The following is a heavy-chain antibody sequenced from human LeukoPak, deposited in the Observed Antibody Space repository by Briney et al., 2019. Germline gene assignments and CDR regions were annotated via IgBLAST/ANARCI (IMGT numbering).Heavy chain of an antibody. Sequence: GASVKVSCKASGYTFTSYDINWVRQAPGQGLEWMGWISAYNGNTNYAQKLQGRVTMTTDTSTSTAYMELRSLRSDGTAVYYCARDHIVGAPWAHTVKKYYFDYWGQGTLVTVSS. D-gene: IGHD1-26*01. J-gene: IGHJ4*02. CDR2: ISAYNGNT. CDR3: ARDHIVGAPWAHTVKKYYFDY. V-gene: IGHV1-18*01. CDR1: GYTFTSYD.